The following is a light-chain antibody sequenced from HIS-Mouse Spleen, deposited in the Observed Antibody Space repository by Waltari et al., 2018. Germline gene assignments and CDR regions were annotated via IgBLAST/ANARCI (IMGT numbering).Light chain of an antibody. CDR1: SSDVGGYNY. J-gene: IGLJ1*01. CDR3: RSYTSSSTLRYV. Sequence: QSALTQPASVSGSPGQSITISCTGTSSDVGGYNYVSWYQQHPGKAPKLMIYDVSNRPSGVSNSVSGSKAGKTASLTISGLQAEDEADYYCRSYTSSSTLRYVFGTGTKVTVL. V-gene: IGLV2-14*03. CDR2: DVS.